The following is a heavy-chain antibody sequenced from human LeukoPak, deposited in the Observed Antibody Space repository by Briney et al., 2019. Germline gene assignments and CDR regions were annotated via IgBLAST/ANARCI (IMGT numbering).Heavy chain of an antibody. CDR3: ASSITIFGVVIPPFDY. Sequence: GGSLRLSCAASGFTFSSYSMNWVRQAPGKGLEWVSYISSSSSTIYYADSVKGRFTISRDNAKNSLYLQMNSLRAEDTAVYYCASSITIFGVVIPPFDYWGQGTLVTVSS. CDR2: ISSSSSTI. D-gene: IGHD3-3*01. V-gene: IGHV3-48*01. CDR1: GFTFSSYS. J-gene: IGHJ4*02.